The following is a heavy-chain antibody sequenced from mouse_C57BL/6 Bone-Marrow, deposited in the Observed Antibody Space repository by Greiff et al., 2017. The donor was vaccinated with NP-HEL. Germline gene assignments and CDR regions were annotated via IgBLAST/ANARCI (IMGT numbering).Heavy chain of an antibody. CDR3: ARSEVLRVDY. V-gene: IGHV1-76*01. D-gene: IGHD1-1*01. CDR1: GYTFTDYY. J-gene: IGHJ2*01. Sequence: VQLQQSGAELVRPGASVKLSCKASGYTFTDYYINWVKQRPGQGLEWIARIYPGSGNTYYNEKFKGKATLTAEKSSSTAYMQLSSLTSEDSAVYFCARSEVLRVDYWGQGTTLTVSS. CDR2: IYPGSGNT.